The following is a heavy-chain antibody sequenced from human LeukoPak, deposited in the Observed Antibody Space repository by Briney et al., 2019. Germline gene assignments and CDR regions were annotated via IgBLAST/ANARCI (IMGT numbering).Heavy chain of an antibody. CDR2: IYPSDSHT. J-gene: IGHJ4*02. CDR1: GYSFSSYL. D-gene: IGHD2-2*01. V-gene: IGHV5-51*01. CDR3: ARVVGAAPFDY. Sequence: GESLKISCQGSGYSFSSYLIAWVPQMPGKGLEWMGVIYPSDSHTTYSPSFQGQVTISADKSINTAYLQWNSLQASDTAIYYCARVVGAAPFDYWGQGTLVTVSS.